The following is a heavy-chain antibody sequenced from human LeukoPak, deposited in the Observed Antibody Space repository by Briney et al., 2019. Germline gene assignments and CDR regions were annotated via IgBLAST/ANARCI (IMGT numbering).Heavy chain of an antibody. V-gene: IGHV1-69*10. CDR1: GGTFSSYA. Sequence: SVKVSCKASGGTFSSYAISWVRQAPGQGLEWMGGIIPILGIANYAQKFQGRVTITADKSTSTAYMELSSLRSENTAVYYCARGTAMVTSFDYWGQGTLVTVSS. J-gene: IGHJ4*02. D-gene: IGHD5-18*01. CDR3: ARGTAMVTSFDY. CDR2: IIPILGIA.